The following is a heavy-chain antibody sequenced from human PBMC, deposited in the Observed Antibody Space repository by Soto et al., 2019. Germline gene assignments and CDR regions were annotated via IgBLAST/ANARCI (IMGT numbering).Heavy chain of an antibody. CDR1: GGSFSGYY. CDR2: INHSGST. J-gene: IGHJ4*02. Sequence: SETLSLTCAVYGGSFSGYYWSWIRQPPGKGLEWIGEINHSGSTNYNPSLKSRVTISVDTSKNQFSLKLTSVTAADTAVYYCARGRPKSGNKPPDYWGQGTLVTVSS. D-gene: IGHD1-26*01. V-gene: IGHV4-34*01. CDR3: ARGRPKSGNKPPDY.